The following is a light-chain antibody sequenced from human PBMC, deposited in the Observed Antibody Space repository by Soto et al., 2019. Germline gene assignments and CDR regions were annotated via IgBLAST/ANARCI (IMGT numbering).Light chain of an antibody. CDR2: DAS. V-gene: IGKV1-39*01. J-gene: IGKJ4*01. CDR3: QQSYSYST. Sequence: IQMTQSPSSLSASVGDRVTITCRASQSISNHLNWYQQKPGKVPKLLIYDASTLQSGVPSRFSGSESGTDFTLTISSLQPEDYGTYYCQQSYSYSTFGGGTKVEMK. CDR1: QSISNH.